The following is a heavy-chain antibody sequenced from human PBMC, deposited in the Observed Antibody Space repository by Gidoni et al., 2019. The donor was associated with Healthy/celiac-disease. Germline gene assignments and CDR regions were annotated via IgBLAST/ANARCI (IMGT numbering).Heavy chain of an antibody. CDR2: IYYSGST. CDR3: ARDRLLGVVFDI. CDR1: GVSISSGGYY. J-gene: IGHJ3*02. Sequence: QVQLQESGPGLVKPSQTLSLTCTVSGVSISSGGYYWSWIRQHPGKGLEWIGYIYYSGSTYYNPSLKSRVTISVDTSKNQFSLKLSSVTAADTAVYYCARDRLLGVVFDIWGQGTMVTVSS. D-gene: IGHD6-25*01. V-gene: IGHV4-31*03.